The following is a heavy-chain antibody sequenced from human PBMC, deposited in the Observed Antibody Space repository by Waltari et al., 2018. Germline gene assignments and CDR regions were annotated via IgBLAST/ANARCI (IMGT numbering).Heavy chain of an antibody. CDR1: GGSFSGYY. CDR2: IHHSGST. CDR3: ARAPPYYDFWSGYDRHHDAFDI. Sequence: QVQLQQWGAGLLKPSETLSLTCAVYGGSFSGYYWSWIRQPPGKGLEWIREIHHSGSTNYNPSLKSRVTISVDTSKNQFSLKLSSVTAADTAVYYCARAPPYYDFWSGYDRHHDAFDIWGQGTIVTVSS. D-gene: IGHD3-3*01. V-gene: IGHV4-34*01. J-gene: IGHJ3*02.